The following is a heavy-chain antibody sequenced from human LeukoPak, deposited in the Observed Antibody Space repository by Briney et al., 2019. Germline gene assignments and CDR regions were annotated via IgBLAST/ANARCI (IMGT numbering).Heavy chain of an antibody. D-gene: IGHD5-24*01. CDR3: ARRNTIMVAGLDY. V-gene: IGHV1-8*01. CDR2: MNPNSGNT. CDR1: GHTFTSYD. Sequence: ASVKVSCKASGHTFTSYDINWVRQATGQGLEWMGWMNPNSGNTGYAQKFQGRVTVTRNTSISTAFMELSSLRSEDTAVYYCARRNTIMVAGLDYWGQGTLVTVSS. J-gene: IGHJ4*02.